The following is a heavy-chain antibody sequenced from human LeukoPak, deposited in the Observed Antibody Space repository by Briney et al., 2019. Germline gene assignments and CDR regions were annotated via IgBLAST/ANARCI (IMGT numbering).Heavy chain of an antibody. CDR3: AKIVVVKRNIDF. Sequence: GGSLRLSCAASGFTFSNHAMSWVRQAPGKGLQWVAVISGGGRTTEYEDFVKGRFTISRDNSKNTLSLQMNSLTVEDTAIYFCAKIVVVKRNIDFWGQGTLVTVSS. D-gene: IGHD3-22*01. J-gene: IGHJ4*02. CDR2: ISGGGRTT. V-gene: IGHV3-23*01. CDR1: GFTFSNHA.